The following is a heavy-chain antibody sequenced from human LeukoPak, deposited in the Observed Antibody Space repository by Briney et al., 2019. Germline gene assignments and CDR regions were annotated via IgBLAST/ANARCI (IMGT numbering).Heavy chain of an antibody. V-gene: IGHV1-69*05. CDR3: ARGSGWTMVRGDQFGDAFDI. J-gene: IGHJ3*02. CDR2: IIPIFGTA. CDR1: GGTFSSYA. Sequence: SVKVSCKASGGTFSSYAISWVRQAPGQGLEWMGGIIPIFGTANYAQKFQGRVTTTTDESTSTAYMELSSLRSEDTAVYYCARGSGWTMVRGDQFGDAFDILGQGTMVTVSS. D-gene: IGHD3-10*01.